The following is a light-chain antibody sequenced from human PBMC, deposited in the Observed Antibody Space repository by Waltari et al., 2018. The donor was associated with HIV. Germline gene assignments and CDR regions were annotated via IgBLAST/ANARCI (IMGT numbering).Light chain of an antibody. CDR3: SSHAGSKVV. CDR1: SSDVGGYTY. J-gene: IGLJ2*01. Sequence: QSALTQPPSASGSPGQSVTLSCTGTSSDVGGYTYLSWHQQHPGKAPKLMIYDVIKRPSGVPDRFSGSKSGNTASLTVSGLQPEDEADYYCSSHAGSKVVFGGGTRLTVL. V-gene: IGLV2-8*01. CDR2: DVI.